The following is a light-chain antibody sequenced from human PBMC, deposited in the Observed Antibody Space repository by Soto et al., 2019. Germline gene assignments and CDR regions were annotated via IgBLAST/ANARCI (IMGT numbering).Light chain of an antibody. J-gene: IGLJ2*01. CDR1: SSNIGAGYD. V-gene: IGLV1-40*01. CDR3: QSYDSSLSVV. Sequence: QSVLTQPPSVSGAPGQRVTISCTGSSSNIGAGYDVHWYQQLPGTAPKLLIYDNTNRPSGVPDRFSGSKSGTSASLAITGLQAEDGADYYCQSYDSSLSVVFGGGTQLTVL. CDR2: DNT.